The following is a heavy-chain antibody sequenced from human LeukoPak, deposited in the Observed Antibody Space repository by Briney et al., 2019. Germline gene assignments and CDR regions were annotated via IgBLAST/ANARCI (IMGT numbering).Heavy chain of an antibody. D-gene: IGHD3-22*01. CDR1: GGIFSSYA. V-gene: IGHV1-18*01. J-gene: IGHJ4*02. Sequence: ASVKVSCKASGGIFSSYAISWVRQAPGQGLEWMGWISAYNGNTNYAQKLQGRVTMTTDTSTSTAYMELRSLRSDDTAVYYCARPYYDSSAPPYDYWGQGTLVTVSS. CDR3: ARPYYDSSAPPYDY. CDR2: ISAYNGNT.